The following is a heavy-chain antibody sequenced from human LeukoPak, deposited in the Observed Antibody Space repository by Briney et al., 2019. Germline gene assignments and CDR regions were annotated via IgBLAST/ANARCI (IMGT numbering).Heavy chain of an antibody. J-gene: IGHJ4*02. CDR2: IYWNDDK. CDR3: AHIADSYAYFDS. CDR1: EFSLRSRGVG. Sequence: SGPTLVHPPQTLTLTCTFSEFSLRSRGVGVGWIRQPPGKALEWLALIYWNDDKRYSPSLKSRLTITKDTSKNQVVLTMTNMDPVDTATYYCAHIADSYAYFDSWGQGTLVTVSS. V-gene: IGHV2-5*01. D-gene: IGHD3-16*01.